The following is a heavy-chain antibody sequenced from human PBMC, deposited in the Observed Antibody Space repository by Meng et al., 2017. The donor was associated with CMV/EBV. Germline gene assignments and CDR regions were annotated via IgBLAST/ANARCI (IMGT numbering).Heavy chain of an antibody. Sequence: GSLRLSCAVYGGSFSGYYWSWIRQPPGKGLEWIGETNHSGSTNYNPSLKSRVTISVDTSKNQFSLKLSSVTAADTAVYYCARYKFGYYYGMDVWGQGTTVTVS. CDR2: TNHSGST. CDR3: ARYKFGYYYGMDV. J-gene: IGHJ6*02. V-gene: IGHV4-34*01. D-gene: IGHD3-3*01. CDR1: GGSFSGYY.